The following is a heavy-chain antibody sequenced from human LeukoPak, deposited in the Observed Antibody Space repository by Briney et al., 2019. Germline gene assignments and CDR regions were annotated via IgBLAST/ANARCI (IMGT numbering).Heavy chain of an antibody. D-gene: IGHD2-21*01. CDR2: IWYDGSDK. CDR1: GFNFRSYG. CDR3: TNLWFQGRFDY. J-gene: IGHJ4*02. V-gene: IGHV3-33*06. Sequence: SGGSLRLSCVASGFNFRSYGMHWVRQAPGKGLEWVAIIWYDGSDKYYADSVKGRFTISRDNSRNTLYLQMNSLRAEDTAVYYCTNLWFQGRFDYRGQGTLVTVSS.